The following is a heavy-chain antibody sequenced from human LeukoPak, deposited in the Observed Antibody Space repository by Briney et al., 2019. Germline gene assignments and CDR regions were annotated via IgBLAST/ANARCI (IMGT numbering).Heavy chain of an antibody. V-gene: IGHV1-3*01. J-gene: IGHJ4*02. D-gene: IGHD7-27*01. CDR1: GYTFTSYD. CDR3: ARVLELTGDLDY. CDR2: INAGNGNT. Sequence: ASVKVSCKASGYTFTSYDMHWVRQAPGQRLEWMGWINAGNGNTKYSQKFQGRVTITRDTSASTAYMELSSLRSEDTAVYYCARVLELTGDLDYWGQGTLVTVSS.